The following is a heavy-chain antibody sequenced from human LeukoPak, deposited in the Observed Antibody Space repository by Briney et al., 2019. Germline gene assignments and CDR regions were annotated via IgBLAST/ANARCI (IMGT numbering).Heavy chain of an antibody. CDR1: GYTFTSCD. Sequence: ASVKVSCKASGYTFTSCDINWVRQATGQGLEWMGWMNPNSGNTGYGQSFQGRITMTRDISIGTAYMELSNLTSEDTAIYYCTRGSSGRRDNWGQGTLVTVSA. J-gene: IGHJ4*02. CDR2: MNPNSGNT. V-gene: IGHV1-8*01. CDR3: TRGSSGRRDN. D-gene: IGHD6-19*01.